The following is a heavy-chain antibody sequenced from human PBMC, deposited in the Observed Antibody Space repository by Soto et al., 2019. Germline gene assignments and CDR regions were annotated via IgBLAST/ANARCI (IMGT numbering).Heavy chain of an antibody. D-gene: IGHD4-17*01. V-gene: IGHV3-23*01. CDR2: ISGSGGST. CDR3: AIYPTVTDWYFDL. J-gene: IGHJ2*01. CDR1: GFTFSSYA. Sequence: EVQLLESGGGLVQPGGSLRLSCAASGFTFSSYAMSWVRQAPGKGLEWVSAISGSGGSTYYADSVKGRFTISRDNSKNTLYLQMNSLRAEDTAVYYCAIYPTVTDWYFDLWGRGTLVTVSS.